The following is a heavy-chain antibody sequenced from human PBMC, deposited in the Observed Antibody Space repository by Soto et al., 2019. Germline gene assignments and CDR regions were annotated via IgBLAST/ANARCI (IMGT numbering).Heavy chain of an antibody. CDR3: AKDRTSGSSFSDC. D-gene: IGHD1-26*01. CDR2: ITASGGRT. Sequence: PGGSLRLSCAASGFSFSGYAMSWVRQAPGRGLEWVSTITASGGRTDYTDSVKGRFTVSRDNSKNTVYLQMNILRAEDTAIYYCAKDRTSGSSFSDCWGQGTLVTVSS. V-gene: IGHV3-23*01. J-gene: IGHJ4*02. CDR1: GFSFSGYA.